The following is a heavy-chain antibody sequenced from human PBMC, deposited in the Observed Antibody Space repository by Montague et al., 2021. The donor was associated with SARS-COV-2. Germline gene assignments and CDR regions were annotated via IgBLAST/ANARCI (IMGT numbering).Heavy chain of an antibody. Sequence: SETLSLTCSVSGGSFKNYYLNWIRQPPGKELEWIGYIDYSGNTNYNPSLRIRLTLSVDTSSNQFSLKLNSLTAADTAVYYCARIHGSGWAYFFDYWGQGTLVSVSS. V-gene: IGHV4-59*01. D-gene: IGHD6-19*01. J-gene: IGHJ4*02. CDR1: GGSFKNYY. CDR2: IDYSGNT. CDR3: ARIHGSGWAYFFDY.